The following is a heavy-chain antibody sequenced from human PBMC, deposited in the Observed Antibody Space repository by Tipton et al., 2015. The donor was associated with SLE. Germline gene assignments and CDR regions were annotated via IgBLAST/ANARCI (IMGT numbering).Heavy chain of an antibody. CDR2: IYYSGST. V-gene: IGHV4-39*07. Sequence: SLTCTVSGGSISSSSYYWGWIRQPPGKGLEWIGSIYYSGSTYYNPSLKSRVTISVDTSKNQFSLKLSSVTAADTAVYYCSCGYSYGFDYWGQGTLVTVSS. CDR1: GGSISSSSYY. CDR3: SCGYSYGFDY. D-gene: IGHD5-18*01. J-gene: IGHJ4*02.